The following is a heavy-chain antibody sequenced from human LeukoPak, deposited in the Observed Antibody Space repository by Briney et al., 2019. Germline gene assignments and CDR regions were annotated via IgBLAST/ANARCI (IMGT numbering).Heavy chain of an antibody. J-gene: IGHJ2*01. CDR3: ARAAYSSTWYSRYFDL. CDR1: GFTFRGYG. CDR2: IGTAGEI. Sequence: GGSLRLSCAASGFTFRGYGMSWVRQAPGKGLEWVSGIGTAGEIYYPGSVKGRFTISRENAKNSLYLQMNSLRAGDTAVYYCARAAYSSTWYSRYFDLWGRGTLVTVSS. D-gene: IGHD6-13*01. V-gene: IGHV3-13*01.